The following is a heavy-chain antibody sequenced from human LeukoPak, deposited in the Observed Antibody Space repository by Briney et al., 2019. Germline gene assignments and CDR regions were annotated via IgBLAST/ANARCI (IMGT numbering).Heavy chain of an antibody. CDR3: ALIPRGTMIVVVTQKRAFDI. J-gene: IGHJ3*02. D-gene: IGHD3-22*01. Sequence: SETLSLTCAVYGGSFSGYYWSWIRQPPGKGLEWIGEINHSGSTNYNPSLKSRVTISVDTSKNQFSLKLSSVTAADTAVYYCALIPRGTMIVVVTQKRAFDIWGQGTMVTVSS. V-gene: IGHV4-34*01. CDR2: INHSGST. CDR1: GGSFSGYY.